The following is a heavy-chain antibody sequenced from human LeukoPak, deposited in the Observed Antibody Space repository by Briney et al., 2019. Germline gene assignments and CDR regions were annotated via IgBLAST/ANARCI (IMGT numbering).Heavy chain of an antibody. Sequence: SETLSLTXTVSGGSISSSSYYWGWIRQPPGEGLEWIGSIYYSGSTYYNPSLKSRVTISVDTSKNQFSLKLSSVTAADTAVYYCARRSGYSYEGPINWFDPWGQGTLVTVSS. CDR3: ARRSGYSYEGPINWFDP. CDR1: GGSISSSSYY. J-gene: IGHJ5*02. D-gene: IGHD5-18*01. CDR2: IYYSGST. V-gene: IGHV4-39*01.